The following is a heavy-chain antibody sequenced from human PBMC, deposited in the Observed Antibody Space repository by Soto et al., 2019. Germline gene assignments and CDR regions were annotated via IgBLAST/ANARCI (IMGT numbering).Heavy chain of an antibody. Sequence: SETLSLTCTVSGGSISSYYWSWIRQPPGKGLEWIGCFYYSGSTNYNPSLKSRVTISVDTSKKQFSLKLSSVTAADTAMYYCARGGWKLFDYWGQGTLVTVSS. CDR3: ARGGWKLFDY. D-gene: IGHD6-19*01. J-gene: IGHJ4*02. CDR2: FYYSGST. CDR1: GGSISSYY. V-gene: IGHV4-59*01.